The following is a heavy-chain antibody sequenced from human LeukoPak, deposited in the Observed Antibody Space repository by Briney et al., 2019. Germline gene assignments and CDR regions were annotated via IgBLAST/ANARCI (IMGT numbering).Heavy chain of an antibody. J-gene: IGHJ3*01. CDR1: GFTFSSYW. Sequence: GGSLRLSCAASGFTFSSYWMGWVRQAPGKGLEWVANIMKDGSKKDYVDSVKGRFTISRENAKNSLFLQMNSLGVEDTAVYYCATNYFWGQGTMVTVSS. D-gene: IGHD3-10*01. V-gene: IGHV3-7*01. CDR2: IMKDGSKK. CDR3: ATNYF.